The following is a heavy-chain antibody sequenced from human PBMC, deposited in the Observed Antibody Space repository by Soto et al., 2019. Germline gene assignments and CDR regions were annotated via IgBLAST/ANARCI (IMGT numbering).Heavy chain of an antibody. CDR1: GGSFSGYY. J-gene: IGHJ5*02. V-gene: IGHV4-34*01. CDR3: ARYQPLTSGWFDP. Sequence: QVQLQQWGAGLLKPSETLSLTCAVYGGSFSGYYWSWIHQPPGKGLEWIGEINHSGSTNYNPSLKSRVTISVDTSKNQFSLKLSSVTAADTAVYYCARYQPLTSGWFDPWGQGTLVTVSS. CDR2: INHSGST. D-gene: IGHD2-2*01.